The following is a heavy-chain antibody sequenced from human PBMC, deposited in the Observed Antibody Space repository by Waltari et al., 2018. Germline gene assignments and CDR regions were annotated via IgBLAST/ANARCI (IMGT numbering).Heavy chain of an antibody. V-gene: IGHV3-23*01. CDR3: AKTQDFDFWSGSYFDH. D-gene: IGHD3-3*01. Sequence: EVQLLESGGGLVQPGGSLRLSCAASGFLFTRYGMCWVRQAPGKGLEWGSGIRGSGGTTYYAASVKGRLTISRDNSNDTVYLQMNSLTAEDTAVYYCAKTQDFDFWSGSYFDHWGQGALVNVFS. J-gene: IGHJ4*02. CDR2: IRGSGGTT. CDR1: GFLFTRYG.